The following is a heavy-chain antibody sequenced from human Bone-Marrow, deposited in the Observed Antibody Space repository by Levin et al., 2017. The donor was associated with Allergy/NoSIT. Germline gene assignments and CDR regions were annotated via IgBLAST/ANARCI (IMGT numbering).Heavy chain of an antibody. Sequence: GGSLRLSCAASEFAFSRYAIHWVRQAPGKGLEWVAVISYDGSDKYYADSVKGRFTISRDNSKNTLYLEMNSLRSEDTAVYYCARDLGGEVIFLTLDYWGQGTLVTVSS. CDR3: ARDLGGEVIFLTLDY. D-gene: IGHD3-16*01. J-gene: IGHJ4*01. V-gene: IGHV3-30*01. CDR2: ISYDGSDK. CDR1: EFAFSRYA.